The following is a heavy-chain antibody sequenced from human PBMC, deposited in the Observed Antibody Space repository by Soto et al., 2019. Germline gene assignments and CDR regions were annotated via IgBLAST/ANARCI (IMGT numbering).Heavy chain of an antibody. J-gene: IGHJ6*03. CDR3: ARDVPYYYYMDV. V-gene: IGHV4-30-2*01. CDR1: GGSISSGGYS. CDR2: IYHSGST. Sequence: PSETLSLTCAVSGGSISSGGYSWSWIRQPPGKGLEWIGYIYHSGSTYYNPSLKSRVTISVDRSKNQFSLKLSSVTAADTAVYYCARDVPYYYYMDVWGKGTTVTVSS.